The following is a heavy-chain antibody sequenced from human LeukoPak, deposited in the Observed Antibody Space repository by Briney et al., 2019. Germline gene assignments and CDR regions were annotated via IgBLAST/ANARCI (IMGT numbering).Heavy chain of an antibody. J-gene: IGHJ6*03. CDR3: ARSHVGWVGYYYYYMGV. V-gene: IGHV1-2*02. CDR1: GYTFTGYY. Sequence: ASVKVSCKASGYTFTGYYMHWVRQAPGQGLEWMGWINPNSGGTNYAQKFQGRVTMTRDTSISTAYMELSRLRSDDTAVYYCARSHVGWVGYYYYYMGVWGKGTTVTVSS. CDR2: INPNSGGT. D-gene: IGHD1-26*01.